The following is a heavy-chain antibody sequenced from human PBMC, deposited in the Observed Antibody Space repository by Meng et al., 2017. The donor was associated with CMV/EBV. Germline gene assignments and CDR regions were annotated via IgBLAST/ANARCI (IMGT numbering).Heavy chain of an antibody. D-gene: IGHD5-18*01. CDR3: ARHGDTAMVVGIDY. V-gene: IGHV4-4*07. J-gene: IGHJ4*02. CDR2: IYTSGST. Sequence: VQLQEAGPGLVEPSETLSLTCTVSGGSISSYYWSWIRQPAGKGLEWIGRIYTSGSTNYNPSLKSRVTMSVDTSKNQFSLKLSSVTAADTAVYYCARHGDTAMVVGIDYWGQGTLVTVSS. CDR1: GGSISSYY.